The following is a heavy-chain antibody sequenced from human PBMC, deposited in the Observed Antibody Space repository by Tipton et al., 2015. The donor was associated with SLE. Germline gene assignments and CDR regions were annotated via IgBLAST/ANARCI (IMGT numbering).Heavy chain of an antibody. D-gene: IGHD6-19*01. CDR3: ARDLYSSDWKYYGMDL. J-gene: IGHJ6*02. V-gene: IGHV4-59*11. CDR2: TSYSEIT. CDR1: GGSISGHY. Sequence: TLSLTCSVSGGSISGHYWSWIRQPPGKGLEWIGYTSYSEITNYNPPLQSRVTMSVDTSKNQFSLKLSFVTAADTAIYYCARDLYSSDWKYYGMDLWGQGTTVTVSS.